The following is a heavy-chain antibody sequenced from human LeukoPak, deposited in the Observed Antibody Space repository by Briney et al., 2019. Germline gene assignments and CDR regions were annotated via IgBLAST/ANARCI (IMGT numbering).Heavy chain of an antibody. CDR3: ARGGSGGSFDY. D-gene: IGHD3-10*01. CDR2: IYWDDDK. Sequence: SGPTLVNPTQTLTLPCTFSGFSLTTNGLAVGWIRQPPGKAREWLILIYWDDDKRYNPSLESRLTITKDTSKNQVVLTMTNMDPVDTGTYYCARGGSGGSFDYWGQGTLVTVSS. V-gene: IGHV2-5*02. CDR1: GFSLTTNGLA. J-gene: IGHJ4*02.